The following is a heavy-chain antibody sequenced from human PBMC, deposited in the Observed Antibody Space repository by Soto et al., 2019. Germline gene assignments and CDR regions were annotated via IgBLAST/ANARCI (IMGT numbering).Heavy chain of an antibody. V-gene: IGHV1-8*01. CDR2: MNPNSGNT. CDR1: GYTFTSYD. D-gene: IGHD3-10*01. Sequence: ASVKVSCKASGYTFTSYDINWVRQATGQGLEWMGWMNPNSGNTGYAQKFQGRVTMTRNTSISTAYMERSSLRSEDTAVYYCAIVGSGSYYVPYYYYYYMNVGGKGNTATVSS. J-gene: IGHJ6*03. CDR3: AIVGSGSYYVPYYYYYYMNV.